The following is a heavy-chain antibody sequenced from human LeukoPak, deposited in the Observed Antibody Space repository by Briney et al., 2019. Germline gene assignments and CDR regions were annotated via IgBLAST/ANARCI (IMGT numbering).Heavy chain of an antibody. D-gene: IGHD4-17*01. V-gene: IGHV3-21*01. Sequence: PGGSLRLSCAAPGFTFSSYSMNWVRQAPGKGLEWVSSISSSSSYIYYADSVKGRFTISRDNAKNSLYLQMNSLRAEDTAVYYCARFNTVTTGTKKIDYWGQGTLVTVSS. CDR3: ARFNTVTTGTKKIDY. J-gene: IGHJ4*02. CDR1: GFTFSSYS. CDR2: ISSSSSYI.